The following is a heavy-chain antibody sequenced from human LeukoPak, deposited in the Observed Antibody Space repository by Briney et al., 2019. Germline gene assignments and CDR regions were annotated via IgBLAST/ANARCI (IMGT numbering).Heavy chain of an antibody. Sequence: PSETLSLTCAVSGYSISSGYYWGWIRQPPGKGLEWIGSIYYSGSTYYNPSLKSRVTISVDTSKNQFSLKLSSVTAADTAMYYCASPRFGTYYYFYMDVWGKGTTVTVSS. D-gene: IGHD3-16*01. V-gene: IGHV4-38-2*01. CDR3: ASPRFGTYYYFYMDV. CDR2: IYYSGST. CDR1: GYSISSGYY. J-gene: IGHJ6*03.